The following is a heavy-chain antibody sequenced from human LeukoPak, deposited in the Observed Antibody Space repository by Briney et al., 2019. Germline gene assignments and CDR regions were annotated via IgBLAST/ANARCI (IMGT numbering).Heavy chain of an antibody. CDR2: IYYSGST. V-gene: IGHV4-59*01. J-gene: IGHJ4*02. D-gene: IGHD3-10*01. CDR3: ARLSGYYGSGIDY. Sequence: SETLSLTCTVSGGSISSYYWSWIRQPPGKGLEWIGYIYYSGSTNYNPSLRSRVTISVDTSKNQISLKLSSVTAADTAVYYCARLSGYYGSGIDYWGQGTLVTVSS. CDR1: GGSISSYY.